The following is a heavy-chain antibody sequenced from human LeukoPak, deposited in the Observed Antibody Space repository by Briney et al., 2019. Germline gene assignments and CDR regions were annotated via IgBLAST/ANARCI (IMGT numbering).Heavy chain of an antibody. Sequence: ASVKVSCKVSGYTLTKLSMHWVRQAPGKGLEWMGGFDPEDGETIYAQKFQGRVTMTEDTSTDTAYMELSSLRSEDTAVYYCATDQAGMVQAVYWGQGTLVTVSS. CDR3: ATDQAGMVQAVY. V-gene: IGHV1-24*01. CDR1: GYTLTKLS. CDR2: FDPEDGET. D-gene: IGHD3-10*01. J-gene: IGHJ4*02.